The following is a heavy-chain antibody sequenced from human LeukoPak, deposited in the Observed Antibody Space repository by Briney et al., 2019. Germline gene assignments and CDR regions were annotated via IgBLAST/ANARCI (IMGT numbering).Heavy chain of an antibody. Sequence: GGSLRLSCAASGFTFSSYGIHWVRQAPGKGLEWVAVIWYDGSNKYYADSVKGRFTISRDNSKNTLYLQMNSLRAEDTAVYYCARITDSSGYPLDAFDIWGQGTMVTVSS. D-gene: IGHD3-22*01. CDR1: GFTFSSYG. V-gene: IGHV3-33*01. CDR3: ARITDSSGYPLDAFDI. J-gene: IGHJ3*02. CDR2: IWYDGSNK.